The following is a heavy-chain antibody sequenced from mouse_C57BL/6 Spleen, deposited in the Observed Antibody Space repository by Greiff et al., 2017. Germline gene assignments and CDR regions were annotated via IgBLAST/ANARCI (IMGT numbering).Heavy chain of an antibody. CDR3: TTLWPLGY. J-gene: IGHJ2*01. CDR2: IDPENGDT. CDR1: GFNIKDDY. Sequence: EVKLQESGAELVRPGASVKLSCTASGFNIKDDYMHWVKQRPEQGLEWIGWIDPENGDTEYASKFQGKATITADTSSNTAYLQLSSLTSEDTAVYYCTTLWPLGYWGQGTTLTVSS. V-gene: IGHV14-4*01.